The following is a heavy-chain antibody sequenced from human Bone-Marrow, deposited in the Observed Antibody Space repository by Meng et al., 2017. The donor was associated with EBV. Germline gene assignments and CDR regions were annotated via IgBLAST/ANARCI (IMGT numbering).Heavy chain of an antibody. CDR3: AKSRGWDLLAWLDS. D-gene: IGHD2-15*01. Sequence: VRFGEGGGAWVEPGGSRKLSCNVSGFSFNTYGVAWVRQAPGKGPEWVAGIGGSGGIINYADSVKGRFTISTYKSKNTLFLQMNSLRVEDTAIYYCAKSRGWDLLAWLDSWGHGTLVTVSS. CDR2: IGGSGGII. J-gene: IGHJ5*01. CDR1: GFSFNTYG. V-gene: IGHV3-23*04.